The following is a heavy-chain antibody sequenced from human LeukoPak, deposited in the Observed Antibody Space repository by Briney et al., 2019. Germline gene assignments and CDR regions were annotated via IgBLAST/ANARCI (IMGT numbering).Heavy chain of an antibody. J-gene: IGHJ4*02. CDR2: INEDGSNT. Sequence: GGSLRLSCAASGLTFSNYWMHWVRQAPGKGLVWVSRINEDGSNTDYADSVKGRFTISRDNAKNTLYLQMNSLRAEDTAVYFCVNRDYGDCYVGGGQGTLVTVSS. CDR3: VNRDYGDCYVG. V-gene: IGHV3-74*01. CDR1: GLTFSNYW. D-gene: IGHD4-17*01.